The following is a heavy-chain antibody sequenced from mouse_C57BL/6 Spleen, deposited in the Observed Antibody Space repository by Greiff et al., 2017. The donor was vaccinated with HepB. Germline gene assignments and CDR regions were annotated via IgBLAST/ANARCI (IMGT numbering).Heavy chain of an antibody. D-gene: IGHD2-3*01. J-gene: IGHJ3*01. CDR2: INPSSGYT. V-gene: IGHV1-7*01. CDR3: ARLYDGYSAWFAY. Sequence: QVQLQQSGAELAKPGASVKLSCKASGYTFTSYWMHWVKQRPGQGLEWIGYINPSSGYTKYNQKFKDKATLTADKSSSTAYMQLSSLTYEDSAVYYCARLYDGYSAWFAYWGQGTLVTVSA. CDR1: GYTFTSYW.